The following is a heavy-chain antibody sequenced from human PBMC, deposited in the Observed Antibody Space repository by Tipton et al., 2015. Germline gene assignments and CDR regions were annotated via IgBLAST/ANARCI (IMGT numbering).Heavy chain of an antibody. D-gene: IGHD2-21*02. CDR1: GDSVSRGSS. CDR3: TKFNCGGDCYSYRGWFDP. J-gene: IGHJ5*02. CDR2: LWKSGGT. Sequence: TLSLTCTVSGDSVSRGSSWSWIRQPPGKALEWIGFLWKSGGTAYSSALEGRATISADTSENRFSLNLNSVTAADTAVYYCTKFNCGGDCYSYRGWFDPWGQGTLVTVSS. V-gene: IGHV4-61*03.